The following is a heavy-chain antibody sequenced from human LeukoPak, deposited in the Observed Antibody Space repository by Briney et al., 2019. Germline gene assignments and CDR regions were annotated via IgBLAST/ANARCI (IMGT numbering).Heavy chain of an antibody. Sequence: PGGSLRLSCASSVCTFSSYSMNWVRQAPGKGLEWVSSISSSSSYIYYADSVKGRFTISRDNAKNSLYLQMNSLRAEDTAVYYCARVDSLDFDYWGQGTLVTVSS. J-gene: IGHJ4*02. CDR3: ARVDSLDFDY. V-gene: IGHV3-21*01. CDR1: VCTFSSYS. CDR2: ISSSSSYI.